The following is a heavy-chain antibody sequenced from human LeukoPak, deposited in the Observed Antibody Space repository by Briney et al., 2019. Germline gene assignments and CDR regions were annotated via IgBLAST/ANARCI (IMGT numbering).Heavy chain of an antibody. D-gene: IGHD6-13*01. CDR1: GFTFSSYS. CDR3: ARDPTSSSWHYFDY. J-gene: IGHJ4*02. V-gene: IGHV3-21*01. CDR2: ISSSSSYI. Sequence: GGSLRLSCAASGFTFSSYSMNWVRQAPGKGLEWVSSISSSSSYIYYADSVKGRFTISRDNAKNSLHLQMNSLRAEDTAVYYCARDPTSSSWHYFDYWGQGTLVTVSS.